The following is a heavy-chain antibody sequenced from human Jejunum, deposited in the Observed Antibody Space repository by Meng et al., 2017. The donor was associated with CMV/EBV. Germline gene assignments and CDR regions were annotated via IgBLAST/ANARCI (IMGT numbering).Heavy chain of an antibody. CDR3: ARNARGSGY. D-gene: IGHD3-10*01. CDR1: GFMFNNYA. V-gene: IGHV3-23*01. CDR2: LSASGGST. Sequence: SCAASGFMFNNYAMSWVRQAPGKGLEWVSGLSASGGSTYYADSVKGRFTVSRDNSKNTLYLQINSLRAEDTAVYYCARNARGSGYWGQGTLVTVSS. J-gene: IGHJ4*02.